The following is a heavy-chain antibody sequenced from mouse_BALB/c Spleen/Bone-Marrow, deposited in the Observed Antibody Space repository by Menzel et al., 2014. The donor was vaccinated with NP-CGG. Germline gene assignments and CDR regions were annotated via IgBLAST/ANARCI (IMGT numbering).Heavy chain of an antibody. D-gene: IGHD2-13*01. CDR2: INSNGGTT. CDR1: GFTFSNYG. J-gene: IGHJ3*01. CDR3: ARGLYYVAYGPGFAY. V-gene: IGHV5-6-3*01. Sequence: VQLKESGGGLVRPGGSLKLSCAASGFTFSNYGMSWVRQTPDKRLDLVATINSNGGTTYYPDSVKGRFTISRDNAKNTLYLQMSSLKSEDTAMYFCARGLYYVAYGPGFAYWGQGTLVTVSA.